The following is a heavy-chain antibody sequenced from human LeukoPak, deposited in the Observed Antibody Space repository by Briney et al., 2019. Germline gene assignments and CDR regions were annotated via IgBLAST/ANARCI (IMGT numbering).Heavy chain of an antibody. V-gene: IGHV3-7*01. Sequence: GGSLRLSCAASGFRFSNSWMTWVRQAPGKGLEWVANIKQDGSEKYYVDSVKGRFTISRDNAKNSVYLQMNSLRAEDTAVYYCARDRSTSGVVTLDYWGQGTLVTVSS. D-gene: IGHD3-3*01. J-gene: IGHJ4*02. CDR1: GFRFSNSW. CDR2: IKQDGSEK. CDR3: ARDRSTSGVVTLDY.